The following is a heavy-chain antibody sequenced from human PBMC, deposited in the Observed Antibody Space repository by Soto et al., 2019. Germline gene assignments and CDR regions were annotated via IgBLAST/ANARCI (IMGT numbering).Heavy chain of an antibody. D-gene: IGHD3-16*01. Sequence: QVQLQESGPGLVKPSETLSLTCGVYGGSLSSYYWSWIRQPPGKGLEWIGYIYYSGSTNYNPSLKSRVTISVDPSKIQFSLKLSSVTAADTAVYYCARTWGSTTDYWGRGTLVTVSS. CDR2: IYYSGST. CDR1: GGSLSSYY. J-gene: IGHJ4*02. CDR3: ARTWGSTTDY. V-gene: IGHV4-59*01.